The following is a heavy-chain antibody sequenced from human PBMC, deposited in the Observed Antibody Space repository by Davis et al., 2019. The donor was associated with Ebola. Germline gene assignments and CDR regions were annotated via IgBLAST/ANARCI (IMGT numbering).Heavy chain of an antibody. J-gene: IGHJ4*02. CDR3: AREIYDFWSGYYQYYFDY. CDR2: ISSSSSYI. V-gene: IGHV3-21*01. Sequence: GESLKISCAASGFTFSSYSMDWVRQAPGKGLEWVSSISSSSSYIYYADSVKGRFTISRDNAKNSLYLQMNSLRAEDTAVYYCAREIYDFWSGYYQYYFDYWGQGTLVTVSS. CDR1: GFTFSSYS. D-gene: IGHD3-3*01.